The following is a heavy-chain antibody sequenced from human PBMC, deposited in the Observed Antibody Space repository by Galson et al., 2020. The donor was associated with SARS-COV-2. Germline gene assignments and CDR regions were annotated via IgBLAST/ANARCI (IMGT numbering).Heavy chain of an antibody. J-gene: IGHJ5*02. CDR1: GFTFDDYA. D-gene: IGHD6-13*01. CDR2: ISWNSGSI. V-gene: IGHV3-9*01. CDR3: AKGNTIVLGRAAAGTFDP. Sequence: GGSLRLSCAASGFTFDDYAMHWVRQAPGKGLEWVSGISWNSGSIGYADSVKGRFTISRDNAKNSLYLQMNSLRAEDTALYYCAKGNTIVLGRAAAGTFDPWGQGTLVTGSS.